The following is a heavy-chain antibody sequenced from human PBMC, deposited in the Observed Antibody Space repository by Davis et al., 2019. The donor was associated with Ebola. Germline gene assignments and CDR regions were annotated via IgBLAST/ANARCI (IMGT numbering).Heavy chain of an antibody. V-gene: IGHV1-18*01. Sequence: AASVKVSCKASGYTFTRYGISWVRQAPGQGLEWMGWISAYNGNTNYAQNLQGRVTMTTDTSTSTAYMEVRRLRYDDTAVYYCARAVTMVLPSGWFDPWGQGTLVTVSS. CDR3: ARAVTMVLPSGWFDP. D-gene: IGHD3-10*01. J-gene: IGHJ5*02. CDR2: ISAYNGNT. CDR1: GYTFTRYG.